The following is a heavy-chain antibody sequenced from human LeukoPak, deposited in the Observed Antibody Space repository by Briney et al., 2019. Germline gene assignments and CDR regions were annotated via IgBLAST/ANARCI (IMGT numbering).Heavy chain of an antibody. D-gene: IGHD2-8*01. CDR3: AKDRCSNGIGCYYYYMDV. CDR2: IRYDGSNK. V-gene: IGHV3-30*02. Sequence: GGSLRLSCAASGFTFSSYGMHWVRQAPGKGLEWVAFIRYDGSNKYYTDSVKGRFTISRDNSKNTLYLQMNSLRAEDTAVYYCAKDRCSNGIGCYYYYMDVWGKGTTVTISS. J-gene: IGHJ6*03. CDR1: GFTFSSYG.